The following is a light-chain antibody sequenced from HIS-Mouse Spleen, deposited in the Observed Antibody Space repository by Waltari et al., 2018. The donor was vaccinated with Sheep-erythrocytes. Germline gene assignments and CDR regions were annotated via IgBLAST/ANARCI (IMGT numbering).Light chain of an antibody. CDR3: QAWDSSTGVV. Sequence: SYELTQPPSVSVSPGQTASIPCSGDKLGDKYACWYQQKPGKSPVLGIYQDSKRPSGIPERFSGSNSGNTATLTISGTQAMDEADYYCQAWDSSTGVVFGGGTKLTVL. CDR2: QDS. J-gene: IGLJ2*01. V-gene: IGLV3-1*01. CDR1: KLGDKY.